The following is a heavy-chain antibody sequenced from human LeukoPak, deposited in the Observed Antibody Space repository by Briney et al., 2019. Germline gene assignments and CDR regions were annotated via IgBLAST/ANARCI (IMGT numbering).Heavy chain of an antibody. CDR3: ARGKGGSGALRYFDWAYKHYYYMDV. D-gene: IGHD3-9*01. CDR2: MNPNSGNT. CDR1: GYTFTSYD. V-gene: IGHV1-8*03. Sequence: GASVKVSCKASGYTFTSYDINWVRQATGQGLEWMGWMNPNSGNTGYAQKFQGRVTITRNTSISTAYMELSSLRSEDTAVYYCARGKGGSGALRYFDWAYKHYYYMDVWGKGTTVTISS. J-gene: IGHJ6*03.